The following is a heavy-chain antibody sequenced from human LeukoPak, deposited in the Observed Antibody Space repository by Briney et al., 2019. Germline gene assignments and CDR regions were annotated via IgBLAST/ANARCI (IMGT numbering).Heavy chain of an antibody. D-gene: IGHD2-2*02. Sequence: GGSLRLPCAASGFTFSSYAMSWVRQAPGKGLEWVSTISGSGGNTYHADSVKGRFTISRDNSKNTLYLQMNSLRAEDTAVYYCAKDESGYCSSASCYKWFDPWGQGTLVTVSS. CDR3: AKDESGYCSSASCYKWFDP. CDR2: ISGSGGNT. V-gene: IGHV3-23*01. J-gene: IGHJ5*02. CDR1: GFTFSSYA.